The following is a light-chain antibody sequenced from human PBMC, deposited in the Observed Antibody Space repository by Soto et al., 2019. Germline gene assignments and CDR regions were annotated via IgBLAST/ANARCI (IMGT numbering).Light chain of an antibody. V-gene: IGLV2-14*03. CDR2: DVS. CDR3: SSYTTSNTRQIV. J-gene: IGLJ1*01. CDR1: SSDVGGYNY. Sequence: SALTQPCSVSVSPGLSITISCTGTSSDVGGYNYVSWYQHHPGKAPKLMIFDVSNRPSGVSNRFSGSKSGNTASLTISGLQPEDEADYYCSSYTTSNTRQIVFGTGTKVT.